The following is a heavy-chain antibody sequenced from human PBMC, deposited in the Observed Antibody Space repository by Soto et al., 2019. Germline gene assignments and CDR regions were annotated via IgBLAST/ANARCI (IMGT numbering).Heavy chain of an antibody. CDR2: ISSSSSTI. CDR3: ARVVPAAMMPWVIYYYYYYMDV. J-gene: IGHJ6*03. D-gene: IGHD2-2*01. Sequence: EVQLVESGGGLVQPGGSLRLSCAASGFTFSSYSMNWVRQAPGKGLEWVSYISSSSSTIYYADSVKGRFTISRDNAKNSLYLQMNSLRAEDTAVYYCARVVPAAMMPWVIYYYYYYMDVWGKGTTVTVSS. CDR1: GFTFSSYS. V-gene: IGHV3-48*01.